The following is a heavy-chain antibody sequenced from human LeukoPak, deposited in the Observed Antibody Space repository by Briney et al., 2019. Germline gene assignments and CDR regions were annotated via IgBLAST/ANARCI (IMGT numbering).Heavy chain of an antibody. CDR2: IFHSGNT. J-gene: IGHJ4*02. CDR1: GGSISSSNW. D-gene: IGHD4-23*01. V-gene: IGHV4-4*02. Sequence: SETLSLTCAVSGGSISSSNWWTWVRQPPGKGLEWIGEIFHSGNTNYNPSLKSRVTISVDKSKNQFSPRLTSVTAADTAVYYCARNGGNSDFDYWGQGTLVTVSS. CDR3: ARNGGNSDFDY.